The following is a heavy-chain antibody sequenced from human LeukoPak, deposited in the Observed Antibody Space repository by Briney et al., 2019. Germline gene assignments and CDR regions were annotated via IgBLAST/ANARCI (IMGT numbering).Heavy chain of an antibody. V-gene: IGHV4-61*01. D-gene: IGHD6-13*01. CDR3: ARAASWYSVFDS. CDR1: GGSVSSGSYY. CDR2: IYYSGST. Sequence: SETLSLTCTVSGGSVSSGSYYWNWIRQPPGKGLEWIGNIYYSGSTDYNPSLKSRVTISVDTSKNQFSLKLSSVTAADTAVYFCARAASWYSVFDSWGQGTLVTVSS. J-gene: IGHJ4*02.